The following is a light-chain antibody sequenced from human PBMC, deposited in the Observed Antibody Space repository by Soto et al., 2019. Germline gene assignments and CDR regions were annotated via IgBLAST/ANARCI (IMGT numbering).Light chain of an antibody. CDR2: FAS. CDR1: QSISNY. Sequence: DIQVTQSPSSLSASVGDRVTITCRASQSISNYLNWFQQKPGKAPKLLISFASSLQSGVPSRFSGSGSGTDFTLSITSLQPEDFATYYWQQSSDAPITFGQGTRLEIK. CDR3: QQSSDAPIT. V-gene: IGKV1-39*01. J-gene: IGKJ5*01.